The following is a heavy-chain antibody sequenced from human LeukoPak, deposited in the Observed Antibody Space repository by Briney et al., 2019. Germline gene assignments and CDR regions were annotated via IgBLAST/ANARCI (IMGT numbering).Heavy chain of an antibody. Sequence: SQTLSLTCTVSGGSISSGGYYWSWIRQSPGKGLEWIGYVSDRGGTNYNPSLKSRVTISVDTSKNQFSLKLSSVTAADTAVFYCARGAMGGANWFDPWGQGTLVTVSS. D-gene: IGHD5-18*01. CDR3: ARGAMGGANWFDP. V-gene: IGHV4-61*08. CDR1: GGSISSGGYY. J-gene: IGHJ5*02. CDR2: VSDRGGT.